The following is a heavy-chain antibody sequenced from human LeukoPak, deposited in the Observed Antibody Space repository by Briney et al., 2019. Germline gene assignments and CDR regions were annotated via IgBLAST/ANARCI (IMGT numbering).Heavy chain of an antibody. CDR2: INPNSGGT. CDR3: AKDRVLMVYAIVVLDAFDI. Sequence: GASVKVSCKASGYTFTGYYMHWVRQAPGQGLEWMGWINPNSGGTNYAQKFQGRVTMTRDTSISTAYMELSRLRSDDTAVYYCAKDRVLMVYAIVVLDAFDIWGQGTMVTVSS. D-gene: IGHD2-8*01. CDR1: GYTFTGYY. V-gene: IGHV1-2*02. J-gene: IGHJ3*02.